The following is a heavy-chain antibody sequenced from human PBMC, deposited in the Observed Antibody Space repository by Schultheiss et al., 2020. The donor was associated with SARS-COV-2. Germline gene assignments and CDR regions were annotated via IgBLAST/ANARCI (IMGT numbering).Heavy chain of an antibody. CDR2: IYYSGST. CDR3: AREVVTPGWSYFDY. J-gene: IGHJ4*02. Sequence: SETLSLTYTVSGASVTSTSYYWSWIRQPAGKGLEWIGYIYYSGSTNYNPSLKSRVTISVDTSKNQFSLKLSSVTAADTAVYYCAREVVTPGWSYFDYWGQGTLVTVSS. CDR1: GASVTSTSYY. D-gene: IGHD4-23*01. V-gene: IGHV4-61*10.